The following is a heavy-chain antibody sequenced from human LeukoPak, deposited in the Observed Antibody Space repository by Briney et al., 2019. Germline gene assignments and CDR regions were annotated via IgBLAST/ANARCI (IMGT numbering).Heavy chain of an antibody. CDR2: ISYDGSNK. CDR3: ARSDVDTAMVITD. CDR1: GFTFSSYA. D-gene: IGHD5-18*01. J-gene: IGHJ4*02. V-gene: IGHV3-30-3*01. Sequence: GGSLRLSCAASGFTFSSYAMHWVRQAPGKGLEWVAVISYDGSNKYYADSVKGRLTISRDNSKNTLYLQMNSLRAEDTAVYYCARSDVDTAMVITDWGQGTLVTVSS.